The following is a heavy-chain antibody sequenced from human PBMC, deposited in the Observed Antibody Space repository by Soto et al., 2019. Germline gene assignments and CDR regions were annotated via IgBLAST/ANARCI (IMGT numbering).Heavy chain of an antibody. J-gene: IGHJ4*02. CDR1: GNTFTGYY. V-gene: IGHV1-2*02. D-gene: IGHD6-13*01. CDR3: ARVIDYSSSWYTLGY. CDR2: INPKNGGS. Sequence: GASVKVSCKASGNTFTGYYIHWVRQAPGQGLEWMGWINPKNGGSKYAQKFQGRVTMTRDTSISTAYMELSRLRSDDTAVYYCARVIDYSSSWYTLGYWGQGTLVTVSS.